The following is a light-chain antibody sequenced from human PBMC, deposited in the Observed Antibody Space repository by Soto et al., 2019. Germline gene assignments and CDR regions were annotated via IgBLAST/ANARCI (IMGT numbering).Light chain of an antibody. Sequence: QSVLTQSASVSGSPGQSITISCTGTNSDIGAYNEVSWYQQHLDKAPKLILYEVSNRPSGVSDRFSGSKSGNTASLTISGLQAEDEGNYYCSSFTSSVTHVFGSGTKLTVL. CDR2: EVS. CDR3: SSFTSSVTHV. J-gene: IGLJ1*01. CDR1: NSDIGAYNE. V-gene: IGLV2-14*01.